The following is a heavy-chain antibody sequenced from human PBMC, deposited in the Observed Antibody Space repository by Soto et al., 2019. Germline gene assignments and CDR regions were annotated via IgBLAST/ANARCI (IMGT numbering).Heavy chain of an antibody. Sequence: ASVKVSCTASGYTFTSYYMHWVRQAPGQGLEWMGIINPSGGSTSYAQKFQGRVTMTRDTSTSTVYMELSSLRSEDTAVYYCARDLSPYPGIAAAGDGRDYYYYMDVWGKGTTVTVSS. CDR2: INPSGGST. D-gene: IGHD6-13*01. CDR1: GYTFTSYY. V-gene: IGHV1-46*03. CDR3: ARDLSPYPGIAAAGDGRDYYYYMDV. J-gene: IGHJ6*03.